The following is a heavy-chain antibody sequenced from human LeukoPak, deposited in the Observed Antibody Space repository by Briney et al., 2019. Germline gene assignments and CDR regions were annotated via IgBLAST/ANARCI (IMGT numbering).Heavy chain of an antibody. D-gene: IGHD5-18*01. V-gene: IGHV3-15*01. J-gene: IGHJ6*03. Sequence: GGSLTLSCAASGFTCSNAWMSWVRQAPGKGLEWVGRIKSKTDGGTTDYAAPVKGRFTISRDDSKNTLYLQMNSLKTEDTAVDYCTTGGSIQLWSTYYMDVWGKGTTVTVSS. CDR1: GFTCSNAW. CDR2: IKSKTDGGTT. CDR3: TTGGSIQLWSTYYMDV.